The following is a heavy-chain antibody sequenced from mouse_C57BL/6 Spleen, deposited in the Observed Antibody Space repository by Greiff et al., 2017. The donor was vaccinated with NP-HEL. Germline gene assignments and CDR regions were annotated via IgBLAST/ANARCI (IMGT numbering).Heavy chain of an antibody. J-gene: IGHJ3*01. CDR1: GFTFTDYG. CDR2: ISSGSGTI. CDR3: SRDSSGYGAWFAY. V-gene: IGHV5-17*01. D-gene: IGHD3-2*02. Sequence: EVKLVESGGGLVKPGGSLKLSCAASGFTFTDYGMHWVRQAPEKGLEWVAYISSGSGTIYYADTVKGRFTIARNNAKTTSILERTRLRTEDTGMYYCSRDSSGYGAWFAYWGQGTLVTVSS.